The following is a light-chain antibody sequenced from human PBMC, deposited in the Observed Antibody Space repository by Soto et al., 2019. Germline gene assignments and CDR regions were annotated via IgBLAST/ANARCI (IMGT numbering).Light chain of an antibody. CDR2: GAS. CDR1: QSLTTS. V-gene: IGKV3-20*01. Sequence: EIVLTQSPGTLSLSPGERATLSCRASQSLTTSLAWYQQKPGQAPRLLIYGASSRATGIPDRFSGSGSGPDFTLTISRLEPEDFAVYYCQQYSSSPPLTFGGGTKVEIK. J-gene: IGKJ4*01. CDR3: QQYSSSPPLT.